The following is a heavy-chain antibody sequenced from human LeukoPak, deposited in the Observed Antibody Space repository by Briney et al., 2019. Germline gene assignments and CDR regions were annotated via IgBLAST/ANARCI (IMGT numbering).Heavy chain of an antibody. CDR3: ARASTVTNSDFDY. V-gene: IGHV1-2*04. D-gene: IGHD4-17*01. Sequence: ASVKVSCKASGYTFTGYYMHWVRQAPGQGLEWMGWINPNSGGTNYAQKFQGWVTMTRDTSISTAHMELSRLRSDDTAVYYCARASTVTNSDFDYWGQGTLVTVSS. CDR2: INPNSGGT. CDR1: GYTFTGYY. J-gene: IGHJ4*02.